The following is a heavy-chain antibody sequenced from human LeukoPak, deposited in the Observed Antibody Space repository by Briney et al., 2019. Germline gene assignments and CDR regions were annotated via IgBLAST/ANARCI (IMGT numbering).Heavy chain of an antibody. CDR1: DGSISSYY. CDR3: ARRYSSSSPYFDY. D-gene: IGHD6-6*01. Sequence: PSETLSLTCTVSDGSISSYYWSWIRQPPGKGLEWIGYIYYSGSTYYNPSLKSRVTISVDTSKNQFSLKLSSVTAADTAVYYCARRYSSSSPYFDYWGQGTLVTVSS. V-gene: IGHV4-59*08. J-gene: IGHJ4*02. CDR2: IYYSGST.